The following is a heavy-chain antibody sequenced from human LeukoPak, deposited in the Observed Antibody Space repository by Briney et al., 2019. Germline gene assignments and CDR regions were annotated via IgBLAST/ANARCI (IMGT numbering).Heavy chain of an antibody. V-gene: IGHV3-23*01. CDR2: ISGSGGST. J-gene: IGHJ6*02. CDR1: GFTFSSYA. Sequence: GGSLRLSCAASGFTFSSYAMSWVRQAPGKGLEWVSAISGSGGSTYYADSVKGRFTISRDNSKNTLYLQMNSLRAEDTAVYYCAKGIVVVPAAIGPYYYYYGMDVWGQGTTVTVSS. D-gene: IGHD2-2*01. CDR3: AKGIVVVPAAIGPYYYYYGMDV.